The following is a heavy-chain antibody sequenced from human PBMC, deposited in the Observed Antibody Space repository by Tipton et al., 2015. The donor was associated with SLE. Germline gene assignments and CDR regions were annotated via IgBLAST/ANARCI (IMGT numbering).Heavy chain of an antibody. V-gene: IGHV4-34*01. Sequence: TLSLTCAVYGGSFSGYYWSWIRQPPGKGLEWIGEINHSGSTNYNPSLKSRVTISVDTSKNQFSLKLSSVTAADTAVYYCARGGQRRGAFDIWGQGTMVTVSS. D-gene: IGHD3-10*01. J-gene: IGHJ3*02. CDR3: ARGGQRRGAFDI. CDR1: GGSFSGYY. CDR2: INHSGST.